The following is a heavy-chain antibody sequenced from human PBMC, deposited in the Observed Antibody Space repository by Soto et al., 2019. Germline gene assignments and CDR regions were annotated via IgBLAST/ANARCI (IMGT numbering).Heavy chain of an antibody. Sequence: QVQLQESGPGLVKPSETLSLTCTVSGGSISSYYWSWIRQPPGKGLEWIGYIYYSGSTNYNPSLKRRVPISADTSKNQFSLKLSSVTAADTAVYYCARGDPLLWFGEKVYYGMDVWGQGTTVTVSS. CDR2: IYYSGST. D-gene: IGHD3-10*01. V-gene: IGHV4-59*01. CDR3: ARGDPLLWFGEKVYYGMDV. CDR1: GGSISSYY. J-gene: IGHJ6*02.